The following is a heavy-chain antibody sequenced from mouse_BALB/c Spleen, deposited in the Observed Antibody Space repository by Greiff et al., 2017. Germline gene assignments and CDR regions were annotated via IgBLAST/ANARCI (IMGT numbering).Heavy chain of an antibody. D-gene: IGHD2-1*01. CDR3: ARHGNYVGFAY. J-gene: IGHJ3*01. V-gene: IGHV5-2*01. CDR2: INSDGGST. Sequence: EVKLMESGGGLVQPGESLKLSCESNEYEFPSYDMSWVRQTPEKGLELVAAINSDGGSTYYPDTMERRFIISRDNTKKTLYLQMSSLRSEDTALYYCARHGNYVGFAYWGQGTLVTVSA. CDR1: EYEFPSYD.